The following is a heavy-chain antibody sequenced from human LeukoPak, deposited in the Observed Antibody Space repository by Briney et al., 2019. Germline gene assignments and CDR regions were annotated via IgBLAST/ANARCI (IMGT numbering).Heavy chain of an antibody. J-gene: IGHJ4*02. CDR2: INHSGST. V-gene: IGHV4-34*01. Sequence: PSETLSLTCAVYGGSFSGYYWSWIRQPPGKGLEWIGEINHSGSTNYNPSLKSRVTISVDTSKNQFSLKLSSVTAADTAVYYCARGAGSLPMDWGQGTLVTVSS. CDR1: GGSFSGYY. CDR3: ARGAGSLPMD. D-gene: IGHD5-24*01.